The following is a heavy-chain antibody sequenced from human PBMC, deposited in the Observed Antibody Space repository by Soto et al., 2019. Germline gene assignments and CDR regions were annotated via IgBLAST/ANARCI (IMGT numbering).Heavy chain of an antibody. CDR1: GFTFSSYG. J-gene: IGHJ6*03. CDR2: IWYDGSNK. V-gene: IGHV3-33*01. D-gene: IGHD6-13*01. CDR3: ARAKAAAYYYYYYMDV. Sequence: GGSLRLSCAASGFTFSSYGMHWVRQAPGKGLEWVAVIWYDGSNKYYADSVKGRFTISRDNSKNTLYLQMNSLRAEDTAVYYCARAKAAAYYYYYYMDVWGKGTTVTVS.